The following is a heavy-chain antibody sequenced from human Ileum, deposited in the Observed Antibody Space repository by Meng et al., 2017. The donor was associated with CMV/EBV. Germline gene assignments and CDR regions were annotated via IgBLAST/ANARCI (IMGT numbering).Heavy chain of an antibody. J-gene: IGHJ4*02. Sequence: GGSLRLSCAASGFTFSSYWMHWVRQVPGKGRVWVSSIKNDGTFTACADSVKGRFTVSRDNAKSTVYLQMNSLTVEDAAVYYCGDFEAGWGQGTRVTVSS. D-gene: IGHD3-3*01. CDR1: GFTFSSYW. V-gene: IGHV3-74*01. CDR3: GDFEAG. CDR2: IKNDGTFT.